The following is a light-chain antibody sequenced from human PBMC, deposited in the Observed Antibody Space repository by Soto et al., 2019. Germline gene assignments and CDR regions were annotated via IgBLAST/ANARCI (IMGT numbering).Light chain of an antibody. J-gene: IGLJ2*01. CDR3: SSYTSSTVV. CDR1: SSDVGGYNY. Sequence: QSVLTQPASVSGSPGQLITISCTGTSSDVGGYNYVSWYQQHPGKAPKLMIYDVSNRPSGVSNRFSGSKSGNTASLTISGLQGEDEADYYCSSYTSSTVVFGGGTKLTVL. CDR2: DVS. V-gene: IGLV2-14*01.